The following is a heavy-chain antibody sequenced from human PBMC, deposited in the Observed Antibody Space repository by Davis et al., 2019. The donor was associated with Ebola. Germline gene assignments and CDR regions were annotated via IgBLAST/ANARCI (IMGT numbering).Heavy chain of an antibody. CDR3: ARAPTWSQINYYCFDY. CDR1: GYTFSSYD. D-gene: IGHD3-10*01. CDR2: MNPSSGNT. Sequence: ASVKVSCKASGYTFSSYDINWVRQATGQGLEWMGWMNPSSGNTGYAQKFQGRVTMTRNTSISTAYMELSSLRSEDTAVYYCARAPTWSQINYYCFDYWGQGTLVAVSS. V-gene: IGHV1-8*01. J-gene: IGHJ4*02.